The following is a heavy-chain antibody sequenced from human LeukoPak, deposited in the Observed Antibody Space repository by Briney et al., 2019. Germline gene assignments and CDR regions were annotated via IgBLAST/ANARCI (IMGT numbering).Heavy chain of an antibody. J-gene: IGHJ5*02. V-gene: IGHV4-61*02. CDR1: GGSISSGSYY. CDR2: IYTSGST. CDR3: ARGETTIFGVVIGP. Sequence: PSETLSLTCTVSGGSISSGSYYWSWIRQPAGKGLEWIGRIYTSGSTNYNPSLKSRVTISVDTSKNQFSLKLSSVTAADTAVCYCARGETTIFGVVIGPWGQGTLVTVSS. D-gene: IGHD3-3*01.